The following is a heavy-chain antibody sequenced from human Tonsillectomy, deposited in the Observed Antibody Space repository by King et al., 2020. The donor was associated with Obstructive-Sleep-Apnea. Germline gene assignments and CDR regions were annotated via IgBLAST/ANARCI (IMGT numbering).Heavy chain of an antibody. D-gene: IGHD4-17*01. CDR3: ARERVTTVSTGGMDV. CDR1: GGSISSGGHY. V-gene: IGHV4-31*03. CDR2: IYYTGNA. Sequence: QLQESGPGLVKPSQNLSLSCTVSGGSISSGGHYWSWIRQHPGKGLEWIGHIYYTGNAFYNPSLKSRVTISVDTSKNQFSLNVNSVTGADTAIYYCARERVTTVSTGGMDVWGQGTTVTVSS. J-gene: IGHJ6*02.